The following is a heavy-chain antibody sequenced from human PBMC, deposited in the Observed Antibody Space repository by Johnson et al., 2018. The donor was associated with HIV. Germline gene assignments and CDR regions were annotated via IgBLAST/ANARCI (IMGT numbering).Heavy chain of an antibody. D-gene: IGHD2-15*01. V-gene: IGHV3-20*04. J-gene: IGHJ3*02. CDR2: INWNGGST. CDR1: GFTFRNYL. CDR3: ARDMCSGGSCYAFDI. Sequence: VQLVESGGGLVQPGGSLRLSCAASGFTFRNYLMSWVRQAPGKGLEWVSGINWNGGSTGYADSVKGRFTISRDNAKKSLYLQMNSLRAEDTAVYYCARDMCSGGSCYAFDIWGQGTMVIVSS.